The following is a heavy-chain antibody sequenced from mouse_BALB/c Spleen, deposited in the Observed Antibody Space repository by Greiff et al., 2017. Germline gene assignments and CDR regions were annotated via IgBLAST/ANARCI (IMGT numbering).Heavy chain of an antibody. Sequence: EVKLMESGGGLVKPGGSLKLSCAASGFTFSDYYMYWVRQTPEKRLEWVATISDGGSYTYYPDSVKGRFTISRDNAKNNLYLQMSSLKSEDTAMYYCAREKGLYGSFAYWGQGTLVTVSA. CDR2: ISDGGSYT. J-gene: IGHJ3*01. V-gene: IGHV5-4*02. CDR3: AREKGLYGSFAY. D-gene: IGHD1-1*01. CDR1: GFTFSDYY.